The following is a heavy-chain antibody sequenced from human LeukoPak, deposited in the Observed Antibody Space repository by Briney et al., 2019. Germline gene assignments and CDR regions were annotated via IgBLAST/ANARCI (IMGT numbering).Heavy chain of an antibody. D-gene: IGHD6-19*01. CDR3: ARGRSSEPFFQH. CDR1: GFTFDDYA. CDR2: ISWNSGSI. J-gene: IGHJ1*01. V-gene: IGHV3-9*01. Sequence: PGGSLRLSCAASGFTFDDYAMHWVRQAPGKGLEWVSGISWNSGSIGYADSVKGRFTISRDNAKNSLYLQMNSLRAEDTALYYCARGRSSEPFFQHWGQGTLVTVSS.